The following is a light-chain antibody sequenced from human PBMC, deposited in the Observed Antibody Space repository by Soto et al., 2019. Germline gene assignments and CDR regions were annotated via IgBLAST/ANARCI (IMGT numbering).Light chain of an antibody. CDR2: GTS. V-gene: IGKV3-20*01. Sequence: EIVLTQSPGTLSVSPGERVTLSCRASQTISSDYLAWYQQKPGQAPSLLIYGTSSRATGIPDRFSGSGSGTDVTLTTSRLEPEASAIYYWQQYGSWTFGQGTKVEIK. CDR3: QQYGSWT. CDR1: QTISSDY. J-gene: IGKJ1*01.